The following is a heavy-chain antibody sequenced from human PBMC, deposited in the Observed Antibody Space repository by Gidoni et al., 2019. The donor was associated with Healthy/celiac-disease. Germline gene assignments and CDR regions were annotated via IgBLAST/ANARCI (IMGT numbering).Heavy chain of an antibody. CDR2: ISYDGSNK. CDR3: ARDGADYYDSSGYYQNWFDP. J-gene: IGHJ5*02. V-gene: IGHV3-30-3*01. D-gene: IGHD3-22*01. CDR1: GFPFSSYA. Sequence: QVQLVESGGGVVQPGRSLRLSCAASGFPFSSYAMLWVRQAPGKGLGWVAVISYDGSNKYYADSVKGRFTISRDNSKNTLYLQMNSLRAEDTAVYYCARDGADYYDSSGYYQNWFDPWGQGTLVTVSS.